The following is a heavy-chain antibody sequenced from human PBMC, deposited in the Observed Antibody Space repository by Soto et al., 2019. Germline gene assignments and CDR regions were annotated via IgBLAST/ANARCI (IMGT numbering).Heavy chain of an antibody. CDR3: ARVQVGYSSGWSYYYYGMDV. Sequence: QVQLQESGPGLVKPSQTLSLTCTVSGGSISSGGYYWSWIRQHPGKGLEWIGYIYYSGSTYYNPYLKRRVTISVDTSKNQFSLKLSSVTAADTAVYYCARVQVGYSSGWSYYYYGMDVWGQGTTVTVSS. CDR1: GGSISSGGYY. V-gene: IGHV4-31*03. D-gene: IGHD6-19*01. J-gene: IGHJ6*02. CDR2: IYYSGST.